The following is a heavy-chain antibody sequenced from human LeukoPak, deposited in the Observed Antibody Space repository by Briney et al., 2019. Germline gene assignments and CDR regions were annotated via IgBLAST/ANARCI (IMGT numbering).Heavy chain of an antibody. J-gene: IGHJ4*02. V-gene: IGHV4-59*01. CDR2: IYYSGSS. D-gene: IGHD3-9*01. CDR3: ARGGWDYDILTGYYRRYFDY. CDR1: GGSISSYY. Sequence: SATLSLTCTVSGGSISSYYWSWVRQPPGKGLEWIGYIYYSGSSNYNPYLKSRVVISVDTSKNQFSLKLSSVTAADTAVYYCARGGWDYDILTGYYRRYFDYWGQGTLVTVSS.